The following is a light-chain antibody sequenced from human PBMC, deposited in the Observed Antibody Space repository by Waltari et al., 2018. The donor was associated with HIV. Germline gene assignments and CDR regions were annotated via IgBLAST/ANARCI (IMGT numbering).Light chain of an antibody. V-gene: IGLV1-44*01. Sequence: QSVLTQPPSASVTPGQRVTISCSGSTPNIGSNTVNWYQQLPGTSPKLLIYYNNQRPSGVPDRFSGSKSGTSASLAISGLQSEDEADYYCAAWDDSLMGVFGGGTRLTVL. CDR3: AAWDDSLMGV. CDR2: YNN. J-gene: IGLJ3*02. CDR1: TPNIGSNT.